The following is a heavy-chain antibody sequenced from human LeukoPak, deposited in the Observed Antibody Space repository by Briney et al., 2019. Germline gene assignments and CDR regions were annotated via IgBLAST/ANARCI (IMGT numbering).Heavy chain of an antibody. CDR3: ARKGPESLGY. V-gene: IGHV3-21*01. CDR2: FSPSTGYI. Sequence: GGSLRLSCAASGFTFSTYSMSWVRQAPGKGLEWVSSFSPSTGYIYYADSVKGRFAISRDNAKNSLYLQMNSLRAEDTAVYYCARKGPESLGYWGQGTLVAVSS. D-gene: IGHD1-14*01. CDR1: GFTFSTYS. J-gene: IGHJ4*02.